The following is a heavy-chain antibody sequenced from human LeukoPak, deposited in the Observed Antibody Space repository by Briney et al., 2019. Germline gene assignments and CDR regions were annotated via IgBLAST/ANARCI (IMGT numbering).Heavy chain of an antibody. CDR2: MKQDGSEK. CDR1: GFTFSNSW. Sequence: GGSLRLSCVASGFTFSNSWMGWVRRAPGKGLEWVANMKQDGSEKYYVDSVEGRFTISRDNAKNSLYLQMNSLRDEDTAVYYCARDRGHSGYGLYDYWGQGTLVTVSS. D-gene: IGHD5-12*01. V-gene: IGHV3-7*01. CDR3: ARDRGHSGYGLYDY. J-gene: IGHJ4*02.